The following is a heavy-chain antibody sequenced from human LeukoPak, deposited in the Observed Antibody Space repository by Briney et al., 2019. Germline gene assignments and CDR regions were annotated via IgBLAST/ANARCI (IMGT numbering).Heavy chain of an antibody. CDR3: ARTEPYCSSTSCFFDY. D-gene: IGHD2-2*01. J-gene: IGHJ4*02. Sequence: ASVKVSCKASGYTFTGYYMHWVRQAPGQGLEWMGGIIPIFGTANYAQKFQGRVTITADESTSTAYMELSSLRSEDTAVYYCARTEPYCSSTSCFFDYWGQGTLVTVSS. CDR1: GYTFTGYY. V-gene: IGHV1-69*13. CDR2: IIPIFGTA.